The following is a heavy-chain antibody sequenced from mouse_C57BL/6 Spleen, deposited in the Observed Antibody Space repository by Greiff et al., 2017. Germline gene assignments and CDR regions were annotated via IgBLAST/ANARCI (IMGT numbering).Heavy chain of an antibody. J-gene: IGHJ4*01. D-gene: IGHD2-1*01. Sequence: QVQLQQSGAELVKPGASVKISCKASGYAFSSYWMNWVKQRPGKGLEWIGQIYPGDGDTNYNGKFKGKATLTADKSSSTAYMQLSSLTSEDSAVYFCARSGVSIYYGNPYYAMDYWGQGTSVTVSS. CDR1: GYAFSSYW. V-gene: IGHV1-80*01. CDR2: IYPGDGDT. CDR3: ARSGVSIYYGNPYYAMDY.